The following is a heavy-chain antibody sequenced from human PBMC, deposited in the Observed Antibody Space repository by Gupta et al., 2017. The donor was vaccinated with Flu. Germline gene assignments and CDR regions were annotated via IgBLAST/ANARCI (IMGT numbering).Heavy chain of an antibody. CDR1: GFTISRYS. Sequence: EEKVVESGGGLVQPGGSLRLSCDASGFTISRYSLNWFRQAPGKGLEWVSYISVIGDTMYYAESVEGRFTISRDNAQSSVYLQMDSLGAEDTAVYYCARGCGSNTICYYTFDSWGQGTKVTVSS. CDR2: ISVIGDTM. V-gene: IGHV3-48*01. CDR3: ARGCGSNTICYYTFDS. D-gene: IGHD2-2*01. J-gene: IGHJ3*02.